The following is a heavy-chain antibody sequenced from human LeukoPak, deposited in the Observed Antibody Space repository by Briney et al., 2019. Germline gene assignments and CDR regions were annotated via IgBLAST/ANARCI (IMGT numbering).Heavy chain of an antibody. CDR3: ARDALLWFGEGGWFDP. Sequence: ASVTVSFKSSGYTFTSYVISWVGQARGQGLEGMGWISADNGNRNYAQKLQGRVTMTTDTSTSTAYMELRSLISDDTAVYYCARDALLWFGEGGWFDPWGQGTLVTVSS. V-gene: IGHV1-18*01. J-gene: IGHJ5*02. D-gene: IGHD3-10*01. CDR1: GYTFTSYV. CDR2: ISADNGNR.